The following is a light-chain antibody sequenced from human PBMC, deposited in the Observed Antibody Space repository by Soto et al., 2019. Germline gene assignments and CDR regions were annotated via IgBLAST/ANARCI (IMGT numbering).Light chain of an antibody. Sequence: EIVLTQSPGTLSLSPGERATLSCKVSQSETNSELAWYQQRPGQAPRLLIYGASSRATGIPDRFTGGGSGTDFTLTISRLEPEDSAVYYCQQHGATFGQGTKVEIK. CDR2: GAS. J-gene: IGKJ1*01. CDR1: QSETNSE. CDR3: QQHGAT. V-gene: IGKV3-20*01.